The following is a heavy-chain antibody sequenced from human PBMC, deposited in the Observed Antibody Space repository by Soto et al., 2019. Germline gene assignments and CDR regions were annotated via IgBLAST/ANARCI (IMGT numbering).Heavy chain of an antibody. CDR2: IYYSGNT. CDR1: GDSISSSSYY. J-gene: IGHJ6*02. D-gene: IGHD6-19*01. CDR3: ARHCPPGSSGWYEEPSYYYGMDV. V-gene: IGHV4-39*01. Sequence: PSETLSLTCTVSGDSISSSSYYWGWIRQPPGKGLEWIGSIYYSGNTYCNPSLKSRVTISVDTSKNQFSLKLNSVTAADTAVYYCARHCPPGSSGWYEEPSYYYGMDVWGQGTTVTVSS.